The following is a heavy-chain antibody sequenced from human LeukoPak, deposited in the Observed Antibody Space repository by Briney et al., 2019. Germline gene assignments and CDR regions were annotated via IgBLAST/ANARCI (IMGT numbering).Heavy chain of an antibody. CDR3: ARGAGDGYNLHWYFDL. D-gene: IGHD5-24*01. Sequence: ASVKVSCKASGYTFTGYYMHWVRQAPGQGLEWMGWINPNSGGTNYAQKFQGRVTMTRDTSISTAYMELSSLRSEDTAVYYCARGAGDGYNLHWYFDLWGRGTLVTVSS. J-gene: IGHJ2*01. V-gene: IGHV1-2*02. CDR2: INPNSGGT. CDR1: GYTFTGYY.